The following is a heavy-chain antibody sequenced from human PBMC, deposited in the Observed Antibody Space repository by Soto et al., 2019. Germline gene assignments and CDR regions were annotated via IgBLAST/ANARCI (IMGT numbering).Heavy chain of an antibody. D-gene: IGHD3-3*01. Sequence: PGGSLRLSCAASGFTFSSYWTSWVRQAPGKGLEWVANIKQDGSEKYYVDSVKGRFTISRDNAKNSLYLQMNSLRAEDTAVYYCAGSTFRVGLDYWGQGTMVTESS. CDR2: IKQDGSEK. J-gene: IGHJ4*02. CDR1: GFTFSSYW. V-gene: IGHV3-7*03. CDR3: AGSTFRVGLDY.